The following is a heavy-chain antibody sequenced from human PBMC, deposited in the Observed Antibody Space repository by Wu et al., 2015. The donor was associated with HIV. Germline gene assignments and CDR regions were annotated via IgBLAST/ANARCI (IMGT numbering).Heavy chain of an antibody. D-gene: IGHD3-10*01. V-gene: IGHV1-2*02. Sequence: QVQLVQSGAEVKKPGASVKVSCKTSGYTFTGYYMHWVRQAPGQGLEWMGWINPNSGGTNYAQKFQGRVTMTRDTSISTAYMELSRLRSDDTAVYYCARAPVGFTMGSGYYYYYYMDVWGKGTTVTV. J-gene: IGHJ6*03. CDR1: GYTFTGYY. CDR3: ARAPVGFTMGSGYYYYYYMDV. CDR2: INPNSGGT.